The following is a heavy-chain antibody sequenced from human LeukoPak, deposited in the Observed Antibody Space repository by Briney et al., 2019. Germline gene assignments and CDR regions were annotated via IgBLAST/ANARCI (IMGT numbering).Heavy chain of an antibody. CDR2: ISYSGST. Sequence: NPSETLSLTCTVSGDSISSSYWSWIRQPPGKGLEWIGYISYSGSTSSNPSLRSRVTISVDTSKNPFSLRLTSVTAADTAMYYCARGGQLNWFDPWGQGTLVTVSS. CDR3: ARGGQLNWFDP. J-gene: IGHJ5*02. D-gene: IGHD5-18*01. V-gene: IGHV4-59*01. CDR1: GDSISSSY.